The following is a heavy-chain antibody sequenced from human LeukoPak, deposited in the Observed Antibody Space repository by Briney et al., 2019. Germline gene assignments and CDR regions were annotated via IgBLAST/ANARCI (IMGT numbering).Heavy chain of an antibody. CDR2: IWYDGSNK. CDR3: ARGYSSGWYFDY. D-gene: IGHD6-19*01. V-gene: IGHV3-33*01. Sequence: GGSLRLSCAASGFTFSSYGMHWVRQAPGKGLEWVAVIWYDGSNKYYADSVKGRFTISRDNSKNTLYLQMSSLRAEDTAVYYCARGYSSGWYFDYWGQGTLVTVSS. J-gene: IGHJ4*02. CDR1: GFTFSSYG.